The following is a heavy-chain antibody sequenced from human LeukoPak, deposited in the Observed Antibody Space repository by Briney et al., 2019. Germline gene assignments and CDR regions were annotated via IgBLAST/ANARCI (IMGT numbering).Heavy chain of an antibody. D-gene: IGHD3-22*01. V-gene: IGHV3-7*01. CDR2: IKQDEREK. CDR3: ARLSAYYYGSYFYYYMDV. Sequence: WGNLRFSCEASGFSFSSYWMTWERQAPGKGPKGVANIKQDEREKAPVDSGKTRFTISRDNAKNSVYLHMNSLRAEDTALYYCARLSAYYYGSYFYYYMDVWGKRTTVTISS. CDR1: GFSFSSYW. J-gene: IGHJ6*03.